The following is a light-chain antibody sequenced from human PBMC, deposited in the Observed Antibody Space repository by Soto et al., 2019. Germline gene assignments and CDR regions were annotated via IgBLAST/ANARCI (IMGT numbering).Light chain of an antibody. CDR1: QTISRW. Sequence: DLQMTQSPSTPSASVGDTVTITCRASQTISRWLAWYQQKPGKAPRLLIYTASTLESGVPSRFSASGSGTEFTLTISSLHPDDFATYYCQEYNSYWTFGQGTKVEVK. CDR2: TAS. V-gene: IGKV1-5*01. CDR3: QEYNSYWT. J-gene: IGKJ1*01.